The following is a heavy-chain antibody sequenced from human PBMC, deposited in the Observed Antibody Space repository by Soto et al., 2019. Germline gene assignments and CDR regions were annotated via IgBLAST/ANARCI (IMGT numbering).Heavy chain of an antibody. CDR1: GFSLTTSGVG. J-gene: IGHJ5*02. V-gene: IGHV2-5*02. Sequence: QITLKESGPTLVKPTQTLTLTCTFSGFSLTTSGVGVGWIRQPPGKALEFLALIYWDDDKRYNPSLKSRLTITNATSKNRVVLTMTSMDPVDTGTYYCSQRLRYSGNWELGWFDPCGQGTLVTVS. D-gene: IGHD6-13*01. CDR3: SQRLRYSGNWELGWFDP. CDR2: IYWDDDK.